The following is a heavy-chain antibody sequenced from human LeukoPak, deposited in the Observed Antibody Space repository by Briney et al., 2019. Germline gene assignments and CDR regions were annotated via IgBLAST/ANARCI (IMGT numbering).Heavy chain of an antibody. Sequence: QTLSLTCVISGDSVSSNSAAWNWIRQSPSRGLEWLGRTYYRSKWYNDYAVSVKSRITINPDTSKNQFSLQLNSVTPEDTAVYYCARAFFVGAAGTFDYWDQGTLVTVSS. CDR3: ARAFFVGAAGTFDY. D-gene: IGHD6-13*01. J-gene: IGHJ4*02. CDR2: TYYRSKWYN. CDR1: GDSVSSNSAA. V-gene: IGHV6-1*01.